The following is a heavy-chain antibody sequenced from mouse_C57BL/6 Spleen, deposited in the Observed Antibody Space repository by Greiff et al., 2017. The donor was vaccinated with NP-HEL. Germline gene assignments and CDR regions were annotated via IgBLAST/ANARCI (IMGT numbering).Heavy chain of an antibody. CDR2: INYDGSST. V-gene: IGHV5-16*01. CDR3: ARDWSDYWYFDV. Sequence: EVMLVESEGGLVQPGSSMKLSCTASGFTFSDYYMAWVRQVPEKGLEWVANINYDGSSTYYLDSLKSRFIISRDNAKNILYLQMSSLKSEDTATYYCARDWSDYWYFDVWGTGTTVTVSS. CDR1: GFTFSDYY. J-gene: IGHJ1*03.